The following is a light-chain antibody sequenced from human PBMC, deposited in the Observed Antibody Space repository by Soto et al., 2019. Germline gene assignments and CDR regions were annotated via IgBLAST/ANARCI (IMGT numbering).Light chain of an antibody. CDR2: ATS. V-gene: IGKV3-15*01. CDR1: HRVSSY. CDR3: QQYYNWPTWT. Sequence: EIVMTQSPATLSVSPGERATLSCRSSHRVSSYLAWYQQKSGQAPRLLIYATSTRATGIPARFAGSGSGTEFTLTISSLQSEDFAVYYCQQYYNWPTWTFGQGTKVDIK. J-gene: IGKJ1*01.